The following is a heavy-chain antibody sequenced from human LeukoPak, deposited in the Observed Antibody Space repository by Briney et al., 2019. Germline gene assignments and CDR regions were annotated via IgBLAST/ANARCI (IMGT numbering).Heavy chain of an antibody. J-gene: IGHJ3*02. CDR1: GYNFTIYY. Sequence: ASVKVSCKASGYNFTIYYMYWVRQAPGQGLEWMGIINPSGGTTSYAQKFQGRVTVTRDTSTSTVYMELSSLRSEDTAVYYCARDLVVVTGLRTRGSFDIWGQGTMVTVSS. CDR2: INPSGGTT. CDR3: ARDLVVVTGLRTRGSFDI. D-gene: IGHD2-21*02. V-gene: IGHV1-46*01.